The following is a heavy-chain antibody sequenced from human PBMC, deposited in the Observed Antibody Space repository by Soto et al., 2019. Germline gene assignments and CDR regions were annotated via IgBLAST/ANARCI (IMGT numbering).Heavy chain of an antibody. Sequence: QVQLVQSGAEVKKPGASVRVSCKASGYTFTSYDINWVRQATGQGLEWMGWMSPNSGNTGYAQKFQGRVTSTRNTSISTAYLALSSLRSEDTAVYCWAREGTIRGDAYWGQGTLVTVSS. V-gene: IGHV1-8*01. CDR2: MSPNSGNT. D-gene: IGHD2-2*02. CDR1: GYTFTSYD. CDR3: AREGTIRGDAY. J-gene: IGHJ4*02.